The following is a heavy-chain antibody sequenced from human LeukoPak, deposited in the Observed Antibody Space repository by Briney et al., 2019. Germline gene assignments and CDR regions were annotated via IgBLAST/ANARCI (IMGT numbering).Heavy chain of an antibody. J-gene: IGHJ6*03. CDR1: GFTFSSYW. CDR3: ASSGGSYYYYYMDV. V-gene: IGHV3-74*01. Sequence: PGGSLRLSCAASGFTFSSYWMHWVRQAPGKGLGWVSRINSDGSSTSYADSVKGRFTISRDNAKNTRYLQMNSLRAGDTAVYYCASSGGSYYYYYMDVWGKGTTVTVSS. CDR2: INSDGSST. D-gene: IGHD3-16*01.